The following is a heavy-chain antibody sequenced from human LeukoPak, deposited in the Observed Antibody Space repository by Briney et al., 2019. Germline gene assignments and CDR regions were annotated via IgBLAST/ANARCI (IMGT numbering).Heavy chain of an antibody. D-gene: IGHD2/OR15-2a*01. CDR1: GFTFSSYA. CDR2: ISTSSRT. Sequence: GGSLRLSCVASGFTFSSYAMSWVRQAPGKGLEWVSLISTSSRTHYADSMKGRFTISRDNSRNTLYLQMNSLRAEDTAVYYCAKDESHSMATLDYWGQGTLVTVSS. V-gene: IGHV3-23*01. J-gene: IGHJ4*02. CDR3: AKDESHSMATLDY.